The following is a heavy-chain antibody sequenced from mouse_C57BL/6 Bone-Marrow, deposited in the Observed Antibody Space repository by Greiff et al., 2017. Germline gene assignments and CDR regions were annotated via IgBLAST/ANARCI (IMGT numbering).Heavy chain of an antibody. D-gene: IGHD1-1*01. CDR1: GYTFTSYW. Sequence: QVQLQQSGAELVKPGASVKLSCKASGYTFTSYWMHWVKQRPGQGLEWIGMIHPNSGSTNYNEKFKSKATLTVDKSSSTAYMQRSSLTSEDSAVYYCVYYYGSSSYWYFDVWGTGTTVTVSS. CDR2: IHPNSGST. V-gene: IGHV1-64*01. J-gene: IGHJ1*03. CDR3: VYYYGSSSYWYFDV.